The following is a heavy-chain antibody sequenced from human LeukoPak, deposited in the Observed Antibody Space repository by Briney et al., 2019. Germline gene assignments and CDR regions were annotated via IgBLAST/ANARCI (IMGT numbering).Heavy chain of an antibody. CDR2: IYYSGST. CDR1: GGSINSYY. V-gene: IGHV4-59*01. CDR3: ARVASRGIHLWPFDY. D-gene: IGHD5-18*01. Sequence: PSETLSLTCTVSGGSINSYYWSWIRQPPGKGLEWIGHIYYSGSTNYNPSLESRVTISVDMSKNQFSLKMSSVTAADTAVYYCARVASRGIHLWPFDYWGQGTLVTVSS. J-gene: IGHJ4*02.